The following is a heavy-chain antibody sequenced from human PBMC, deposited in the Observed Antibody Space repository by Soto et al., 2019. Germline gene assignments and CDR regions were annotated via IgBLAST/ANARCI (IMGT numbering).Heavy chain of an antibody. CDR2: VSHRGNT. V-gene: IGHV4-31*11. CDR1: GVFIASDAYY. J-gene: IGHJ4*02. Sequence: PSETLSLTCGVSGVFIASDAYYWGWIRHHPGKGLEWIGYVSHRGNTYYKPSLKSRLTISLDTSKNQFSLHLTSVTAADTAVYYCARYRFTATWSKFDYWGQGTQVTVSS. D-gene: IGHD3-16*02. CDR3: ARYRFTATWSKFDY.